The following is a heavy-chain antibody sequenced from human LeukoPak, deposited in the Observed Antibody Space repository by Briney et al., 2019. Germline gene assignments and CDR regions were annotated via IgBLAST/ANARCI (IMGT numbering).Heavy chain of an antibody. CDR3: ARSSNYYYYYYMDV. Sequence: GGSLRLSCAASGFTVSSNYMSWARQAPGKGLEWVSVIYSGGSTYYADSVKGRFTISRDNSKNTLYLQMNSLRAEDTAVYYCARSSNYYYYYYMDVWGKGTTVTVSS. V-gene: IGHV3-53*01. D-gene: IGHD4-11*01. CDR2: IYSGGST. CDR1: GFTVSSNY. J-gene: IGHJ6*03.